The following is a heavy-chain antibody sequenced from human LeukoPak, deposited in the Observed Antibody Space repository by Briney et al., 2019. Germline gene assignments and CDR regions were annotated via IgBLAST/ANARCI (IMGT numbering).Heavy chain of an antibody. CDR1: GDSISSDY. Sequence: SETLSLTCTVSGDSISSDYWSWIRQPPGKGLEWIGYIYYSGSTNYNPSLKSRVTISVDTSKNQFSLKLSSVTAADTAVYYCARGDRIAARPTAFDYWGQGTLATVSS. CDR3: ARGDRIAARPTAFDY. CDR2: IYYSGST. J-gene: IGHJ4*02. V-gene: IGHV4-59*01. D-gene: IGHD6-6*01.